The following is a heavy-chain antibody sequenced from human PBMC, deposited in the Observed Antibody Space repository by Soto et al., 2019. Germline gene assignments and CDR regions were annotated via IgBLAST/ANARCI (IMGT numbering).Heavy chain of an antibody. CDR3: ARDGSGSPYFFDY. Sequence: SVKVSCKASGASFSSYAFSWLRQAPGQGLEWMGGIVPHSGTSNYAQKFQGRVTITANESTTTAYMELSTLRSEDTAVYNCARDGSGSPYFFDYWGQGTQVTVSS. D-gene: IGHD1-26*01. CDR2: IVPHSGTS. J-gene: IGHJ4*02. CDR1: GASFSSYA. V-gene: IGHV1-69*13.